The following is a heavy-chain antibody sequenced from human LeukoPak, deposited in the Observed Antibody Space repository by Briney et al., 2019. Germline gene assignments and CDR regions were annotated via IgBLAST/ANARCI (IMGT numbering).Heavy chain of an antibody. CDR1: GYTFTSYG. J-gene: IGHJ4*02. D-gene: IGHD3-10*01. Sequence: SVKVSCKASGYTFTSYGISWVRQAPGQGLEWMGWISTYNDDTHYAQKLQDRVTMTTDRYTSTAYMELRSLRSDDTAVYYCARDVKRWFGELLAYYFDYWGQGTLVTVSS. CDR3: ARDVKRWFGELLAYYFDY. CDR2: ISTYNDDT. V-gene: IGHV1-18*01.